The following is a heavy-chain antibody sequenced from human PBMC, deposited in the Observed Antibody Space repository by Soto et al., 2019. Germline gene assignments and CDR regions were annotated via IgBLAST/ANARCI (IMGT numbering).Heavy chain of an antibody. J-gene: IGHJ6*02. Sequence: QVQLVQSGAEVKKPGASVKVPCKASGYTFTSYYMHWVRQAPGQGLEWMGIINPSGGSTSYAQKFQGRVTMTRDTSTSTVYMELSSLRSEDTAVYYCAGRPYYGSGSYHLYGMDVWGQGTTVTVSS. V-gene: IGHV1-46*01. CDR1: GYTFTSYY. CDR2: INPSGGST. CDR3: AGRPYYGSGSYHLYGMDV. D-gene: IGHD3-10*01.